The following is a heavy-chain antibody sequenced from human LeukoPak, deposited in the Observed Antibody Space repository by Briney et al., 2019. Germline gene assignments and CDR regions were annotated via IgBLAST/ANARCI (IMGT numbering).Heavy chain of an antibody. CDR2: ISWNSGNI. CDR3: ARGFYDFWSGLDY. D-gene: IGHD3-3*01. V-gene: IGHV3-9*01. Sequence: GGSLRLSCAASVFTFDDYSMHWVRQPRWKGREWVSGISWNSGNIGYADSVKGRFTISRDNAKNSLYLQMNSLRAEDTALYYCARGFYDFWSGLDYWGPGTLVTVSS. J-gene: IGHJ4*02. CDR1: VFTFDDYS.